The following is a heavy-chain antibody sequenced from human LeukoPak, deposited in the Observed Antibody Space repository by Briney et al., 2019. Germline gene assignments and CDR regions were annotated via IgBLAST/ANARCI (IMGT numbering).Heavy chain of an antibody. J-gene: IGHJ5*02. CDR2: IDPSDSYT. CDR1: GYSFTSYW. Sequence: GESLKISCKGSGYSFTSYWISGVRQMPGKGLEWMGRIDPSDSYTNYNPSFQGHVTISADKSISTAYLQWSSRKASDTAMYYCVRFKGIAAAGTDWFDPWGQGTLVTVSS. CDR3: VRFKGIAAAGTDWFDP. D-gene: IGHD6-13*01. V-gene: IGHV5-10-1*01.